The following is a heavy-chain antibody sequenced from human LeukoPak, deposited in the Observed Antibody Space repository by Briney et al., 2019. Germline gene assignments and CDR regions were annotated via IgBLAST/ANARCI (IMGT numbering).Heavy chain of an antibody. V-gene: IGHV3-20*04. CDR2: INWNGGST. D-gene: IGHD6-13*01. CDR3: ARGSSSWYVSEH. Sequence: GGSLRLSGAASGFTFNDYGMSWVRQAPGKGLEWVSGINWNGGSTGYADPVKGRFTISRDNAKNSLYLQMSSLRAEDTALYYCARGSSSWYVSEHWGQGTLVTVSS. CDR1: GFTFNDYG. J-gene: IGHJ1*01.